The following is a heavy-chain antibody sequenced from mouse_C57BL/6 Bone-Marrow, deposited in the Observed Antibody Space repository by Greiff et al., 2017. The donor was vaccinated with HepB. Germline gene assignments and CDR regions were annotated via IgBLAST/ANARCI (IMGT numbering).Heavy chain of an antibody. J-gene: IGHJ2*01. CDR3: TREGSGSSVDY. CDR1: GYTFTDYE. V-gene: IGHV1-15*01. D-gene: IGHD1-1*01. Sequence: LQESGAELVRPGASVTLSCKASGYTFTDYEMHWVKQTPVHGLEWIGAIDPETGGTAYNQKFKGKAILTADKSSSTAYMELRSLTSEDSAVYYCTREGSGSSVDYWGQGTTLTVSS. CDR2: IDPETGGT.